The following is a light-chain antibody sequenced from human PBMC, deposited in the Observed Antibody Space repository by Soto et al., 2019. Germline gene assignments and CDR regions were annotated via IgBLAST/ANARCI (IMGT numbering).Light chain of an antibody. V-gene: IGKV4-1*01. CDR2: WAS. Sequence: DIVMTQSPDSLAVSLGERATINCKSSQSVLYSSNNKNYLTWYQQKPGQPPKLLIYWASTRESGVPDRFSGSGSGTAFTLTISSLQAEDVAVYYCQQYYSTPLTFDGGTKVEIK. J-gene: IGKJ4*01. CDR1: QSVLYSSNNKNY. CDR3: QQYYSTPLT.